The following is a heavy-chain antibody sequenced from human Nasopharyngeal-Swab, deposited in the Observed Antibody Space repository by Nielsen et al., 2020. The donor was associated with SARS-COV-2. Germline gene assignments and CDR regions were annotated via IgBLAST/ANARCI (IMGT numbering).Heavy chain of an antibody. V-gene: IGHV4-31*02. D-gene: IGHD3-10*01. CDR3: ARGGGWFGELLGGYYYYYYMDV. Sequence: WICQPPGKGLEWIGYIYYSGSTYYNPSLKSRVTISVDTSKNKFSLKLSSVTAADTAVYSCARGGGWFGELLGGYYYYYYMDVWGKGTTVTVSS. J-gene: IGHJ6*03. CDR2: IYYSGST.